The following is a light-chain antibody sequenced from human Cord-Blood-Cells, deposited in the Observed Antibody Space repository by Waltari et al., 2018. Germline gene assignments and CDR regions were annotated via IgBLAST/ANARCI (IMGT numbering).Light chain of an antibody. J-gene: IGKJ3*01. CDR3: QQSYGTPLT. CDR1: QSISSY. CDR2: AAS. V-gene: IGKV1-39*01. Sequence: DIQITQSPSSLSASVGDRVTITCRASQSISSYLNWYQQKPGKAPKLLIYAASSLQRGVPSRFSGSGSGTDFTLTISSLQPEDFATYYCQQSYGTPLTFGPGTKVDIK.